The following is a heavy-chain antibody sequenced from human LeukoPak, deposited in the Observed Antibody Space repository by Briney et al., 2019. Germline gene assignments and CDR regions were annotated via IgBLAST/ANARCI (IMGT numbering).Heavy chain of an antibody. V-gene: IGHV1-69*13. Sequence: GASVKVSCKASGGTFSSYAISWVRQAPGQGLEWMGGIIPIFGTANYAQKFQGRVTITADESTSTAYMELSSLRSEDTAVYYCARGFSHSLWFYFDYWGQGTLVTVSS. CDR2: IIPIFGTA. D-gene: IGHD3-10*01. CDR3: ARGFSHSLWFYFDY. CDR1: GGTFSSYA. J-gene: IGHJ4*02.